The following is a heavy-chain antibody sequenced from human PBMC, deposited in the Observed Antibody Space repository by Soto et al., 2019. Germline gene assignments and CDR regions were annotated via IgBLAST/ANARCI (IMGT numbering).Heavy chain of an antibody. D-gene: IGHD6-13*01. Sequence: LSLTCTVSGGSISSYYMSWIRQAPGKGLEWVSYISSSSSHTNYAGSVKGRFTISRDNAKNSLYLQMNSLRAEDTAVYYCARDRGSSWLFDYWGQGTLVTVSS. CDR3: ARDRGSSWLFDY. CDR1: GGSISSYY. V-gene: IGHV3-11*05. CDR2: ISSSSSHT. J-gene: IGHJ4*02.